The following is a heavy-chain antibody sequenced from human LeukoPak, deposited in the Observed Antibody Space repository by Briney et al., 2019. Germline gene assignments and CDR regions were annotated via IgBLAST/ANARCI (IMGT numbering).Heavy chain of an antibody. CDR1: GGIFSSYA. V-gene: IGHV1-69*13. J-gene: IGHJ4*02. D-gene: IGHD2-2*02. CDR2: IIPIFGTA. CDR3: ATCARNFYCYRFDY. Sequence: PWASVKVSCKASGGIFSSYAISWVRQAPGQGLEWMGGIIPIFGTANYAQKFQGRVTITADESTSTAYMELSSLRSEDTAVYYCATCARNFYCYRFDYWGQGTLVTVSS.